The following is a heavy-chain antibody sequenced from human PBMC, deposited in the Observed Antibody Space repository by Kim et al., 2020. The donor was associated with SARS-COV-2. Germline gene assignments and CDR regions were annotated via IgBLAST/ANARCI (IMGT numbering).Heavy chain of an antibody. Sequence: SVKVSCKASGGTFSSYAISWVRQAPGQGLEWMGGIIPIFGTANYAQKFQGRVTITADESTSTAYMELSSLRSEDTAVYYCARVPNYYYGSGSPAVDYYYYGMDVWGQGTTVTVSS. CDR2: IIPIFGTA. V-gene: IGHV1-69*13. CDR3: ARVPNYYYGSGSPAVDYYYYGMDV. D-gene: IGHD3-10*01. CDR1: GGTFSSYA. J-gene: IGHJ6*02.